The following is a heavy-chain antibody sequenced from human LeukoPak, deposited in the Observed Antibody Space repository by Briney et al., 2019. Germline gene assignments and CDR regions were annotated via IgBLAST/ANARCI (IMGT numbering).Heavy chain of an antibody. Sequence: RGSLRLSCAASGFTFSRYWMHWLRQAPGKGLVWVSRISTDGSSTTYADSVKGRFTISRDNGRNTLYLQMYSLRAEDTAVYYCASYLTSIPSGMDVWGQGTTVTVSS. V-gene: IGHV3-74*01. CDR3: ASYLTSIPSGMDV. CDR2: ISTDGSST. J-gene: IGHJ6*02. D-gene: IGHD2/OR15-2a*01. CDR1: GFTFSRYW.